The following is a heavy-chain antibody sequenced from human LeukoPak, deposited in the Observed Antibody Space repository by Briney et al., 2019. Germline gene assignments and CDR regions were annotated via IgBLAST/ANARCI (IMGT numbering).Heavy chain of an antibody. CDR2: IYYSGST. D-gene: IGHD3-10*01. CDR1: GGSISSGSYY. CDR3: ARARGAEFNYYYYMDV. V-gene: IGHV4-61*01. J-gene: IGHJ6*03. Sequence: PSETLSLTCTVSGGSISSGSYYWSWIRQPPGKGLEWIGYIYYSGSTNYNPSLKSRVTISVDTSKNQFSLKLSSVTAADTAVYYCARARGAEFNYYYYMDVWGKGTTVTVSS.